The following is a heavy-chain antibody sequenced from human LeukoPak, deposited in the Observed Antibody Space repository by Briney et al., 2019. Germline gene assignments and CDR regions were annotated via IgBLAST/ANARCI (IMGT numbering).Heavy chain of an antibody. Sequence: PGGSLRLSCAASGFTFSSYSMNWVRQAPGKGLRWVSSISSSSSYIYYADSVKGRFTISRDNAKNSLYLQMNSLRAEDTAVYYCARDACSSTSCYVDYWGQGTLVTVSS. D-gene: IGHD2-2*01. CDR1: GFTFSSYS. V-gene: IGHV3-21*01. J-gene: IGHJ4*02. CDR2: ISSSSSYI. CDR3: ARDACSSTSCYVDY.